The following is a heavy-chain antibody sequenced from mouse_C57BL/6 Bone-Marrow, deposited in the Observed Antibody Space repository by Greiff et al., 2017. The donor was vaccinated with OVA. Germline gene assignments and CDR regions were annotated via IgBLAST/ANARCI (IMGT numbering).Heavy chain of an antibody. CDR1: GYAFSSSW. CDR2: IYPGDGDT. V-gene: IGHV1-82*01. Sequence: VQLQQSGPELVKPGASVKISCKASGYAFSSSWMNWVKQRPGKGLEWIGRIYPGDGDTNYNGKFKGKATLTADKSSSTAYMQLSSLTTEDSAVYVGAREGPFADWGKGTLVTVAA. D-gene: IGHD3-3*01. J-gene: IGHJ3*01. CDR3: AREGPFAD.